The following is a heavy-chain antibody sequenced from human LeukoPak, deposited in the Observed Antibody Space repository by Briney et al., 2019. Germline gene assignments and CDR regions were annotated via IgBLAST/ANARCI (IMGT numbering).Heavy chain of an antibody. Sequence: KTSETLSLTCTVSGGSISSYYWSWIRQPPGKGLEWIGYIYYSGSTNYNPSLKSRITISVDTSKNQFSLKLSSVTAADTAVYYCARADYDILTGYYENEYYFDYWGQGTLVTVSS. CDR2: IYYSGST. V-gene: IGHV4-59*01. CDR3: ARADYDILTGYYENEYYFDY. D-gene: IGHD3-9*01. CDR1: GGSISSYY. J-gene: IGHJ4*02.